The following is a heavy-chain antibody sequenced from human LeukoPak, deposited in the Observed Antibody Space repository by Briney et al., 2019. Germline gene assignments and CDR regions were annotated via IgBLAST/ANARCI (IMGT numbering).Heavy chain of an antibody. V-gene: IGHV3-7*01. D-gene: IGHD4-11*01. J-gene: IGHJ6*02. Sequence: GGSLRLACAASGFTVSRNYMSWVRQAPGKGLEWVANIKQDGSEKYYVDSVKGRFTISRDNAKNSLYLQMNSLRAEDTAVYYCARVSRDFYSNYYYYGMDVWGQGTTVTVSS. CDR3: ARVSRDFYSNYYYYGMDV. CDR2: IKQDGSEK. CDR1: GFTVSRNY.